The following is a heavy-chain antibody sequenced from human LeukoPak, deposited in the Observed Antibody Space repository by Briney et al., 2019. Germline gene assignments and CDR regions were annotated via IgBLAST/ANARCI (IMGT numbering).Heavy chain of an antibody. CDR2: IYPGDSDT. J-gene: IGHJ4*02. CDR1: EYSFTNCW. V-gene: IGHV5-51*01. D-gene: IGHD6-19*01. CDR3: ARDTVAGPFDY. Sequence: GESLKISCKGSEYSFTNCWIGWVRQMPGKGLEWMGIIYPGDSDTRYSPSFQGQVTISVNKSISTAYLQWSSLKASDTAMYYCARDTVAGPFDYWGQGTLVTVSS.